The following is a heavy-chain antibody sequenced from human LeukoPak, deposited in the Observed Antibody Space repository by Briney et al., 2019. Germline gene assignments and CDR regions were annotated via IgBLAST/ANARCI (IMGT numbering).Heavy chain of an antibody. CDR2: ISGSGGAT. CDR1: GFTVSSNY. CDR3: AKGGSSRFFDY. J-gene: IGHJ4*02. Sequence: PGGSLRLSCAASGFTVSSNYMSWVRQAPGKGLEWVSAISGSGGATYYADSVKGRFTISRDNSKNTLYLQMNSLRADDAAVYYCAKGGSSRFFDYWGQGTLVTVSS. D-gene: IGHD3-16*02. V-gene: IGHV3-23*01.